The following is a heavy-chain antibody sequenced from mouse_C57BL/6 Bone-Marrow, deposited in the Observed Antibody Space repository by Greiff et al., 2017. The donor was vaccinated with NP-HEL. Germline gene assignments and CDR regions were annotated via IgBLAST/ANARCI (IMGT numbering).Heavy chain of an antibody. J-gene: IGHJ2*01. D-gene: IGHD3-2*02. CDR1: GFTFSSYA. CDR2: ISDGGSYT. CDR3: ARDWPAQALYFDY. V-gene: IGHV5-4*01. Sequence: EVKLVESGGGLVKPGGSLKLSCAASGFTFSSYAMSWVRQTPEKRLEWVATISDGGSYTYYPDNVKGRFTISRDNAKNNLYLQLSHLKSEDTAMYYGARDWPAQALYFDYWGQGTTLTVSS.